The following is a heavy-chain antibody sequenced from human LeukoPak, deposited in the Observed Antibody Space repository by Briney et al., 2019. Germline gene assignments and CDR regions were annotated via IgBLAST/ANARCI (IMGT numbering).Heavy chain of an antibody. J-gene: IGHJ4*02. CDR1: GFTFSNAW. Sequence: GGSLRLSCAASGFTFSNAWMSWVRQAPGKVLEWVGRIKSKTDGGTTDYAAPVKGRFTISRDDSKNTLYLQMNSLKTEDTAVYYCTTFYDILTGYLGRDYWGQGTLVTVSS. CDR2: IKSKTDGGTT. D-gene: IGHD3-9*01. V-gene: IGHV3-15*01. CDR3: TTFYDILTGYLGRDY.